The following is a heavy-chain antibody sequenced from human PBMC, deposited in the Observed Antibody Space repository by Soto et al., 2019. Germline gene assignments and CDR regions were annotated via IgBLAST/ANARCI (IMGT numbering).Heavy chain of an antibody. Sequence: EVQLMESGGGLVQPGGSLRLSCAASGFTFSGSWMHWVRQAPGKGLVWVSRINGDGSGTSYADFVKGRFTISRDDAKNTLFLQTNGLRAEDTAVYYCARGIFGSGTANDYWGQGTLVTVSS. J-gene: IGHJ4*02. CDR3: ARGIFGSGTANDY. V-gene: IGHV3-74*01. CDR2: INGDGSGT. CDR1: GFTFSGSW. D-gene: IGHD3-10*01.